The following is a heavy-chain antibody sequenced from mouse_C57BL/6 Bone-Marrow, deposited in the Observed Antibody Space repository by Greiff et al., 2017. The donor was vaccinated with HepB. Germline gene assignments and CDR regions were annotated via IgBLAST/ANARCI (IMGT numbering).Heavy chain of an antibody. J-gene: IGHJ2*01. CDR1: GFTFSDYY. CDR3: ARDSGGLDY. V-gene: IGHV5-16*01. Sequence: EVQLVESEGGLVQPGSSMKLSCTASGFTFSDYYMAWVRQVPEKGLDWVANVNYDGSSTYYLDSLKSRFIISRDNAKNILYLQMSSLKSEDTAPYYCARDSGGLDYWGQGTTLTVSS. CDR2: VNYDGSST.